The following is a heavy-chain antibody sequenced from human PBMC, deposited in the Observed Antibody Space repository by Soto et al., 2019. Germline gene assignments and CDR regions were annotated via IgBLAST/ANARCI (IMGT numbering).Heavy chain of an antibody. V-gene: IGHV1-69*09. D-gene: IGHD6-25*01. CDR3: ATMKRARLDS. CDR1: GIMSSGYG. Sequence: QEQGVQSGHAMKEPGSSVKVSCRASGIMSSGYGFSWVRQAPGQGLEWVGRINPILDSTHYAQNLQGRVSITVDKSTDTAYLEVTSLRLEDTAIYFCATMKRARLDSWGRGTVVTVSS. J-gene: IGHJ4*02. CDR2: INPILDST.